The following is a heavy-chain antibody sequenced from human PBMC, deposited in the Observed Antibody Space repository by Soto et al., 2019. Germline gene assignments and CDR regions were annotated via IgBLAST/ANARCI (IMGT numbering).Heavy chain of an antibody. J-gene: IGHJ5*02. Sequence: QVQLQESGPGLVKPSQTLSLTCTVSGGSISSGVYYWSWIGHPPGKGLEWIGYIYYSGSTYYNPSLKSRVTISVDTSKNQFSLKLSSVTAADTAVYYCARAMVVTENWFDPWGQGTLVTVSS. CDR1: GGSISSGVYY. V-gene: IGHV4-30-4*01. CDR2: IYYSGST. D-gene: IGHD2-21*02. CDR3: ARAMVVTENWFDP.